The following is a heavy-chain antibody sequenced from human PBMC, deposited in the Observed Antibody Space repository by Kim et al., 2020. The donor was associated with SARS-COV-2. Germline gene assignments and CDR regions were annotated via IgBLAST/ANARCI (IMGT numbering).Heavy chain of an antibody. CDR1: GFTFNYYT. Sequence: GGSLRLSCVPSGFTFNYYTLNWVRQAPGKGLEWISSISSSSADISYADSVKDRFTISRDKSKNSLNLQMSSLRAEDTAVYYCARLTAYAVWGQGPLVTVSS. V-gene: IGHV3-21*01. CDR3: ARLTAYAV. CDR2: ISSSSADI. D-gene: IGHD3-16*01. J-gene: IGHJ4*02.